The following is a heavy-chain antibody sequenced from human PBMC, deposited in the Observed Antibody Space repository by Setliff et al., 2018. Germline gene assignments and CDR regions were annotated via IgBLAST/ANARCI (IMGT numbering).Heavy chain of an antibody. D-gene: IGHD1-26*01. V-gene: IGHV3-48*01. J-gene: IGHJ4*02. CDR2: ISSTESTM. Sequence: GGSLRLSCAASGFTFSSYWMNWVRQAPGKGLEWVSYISSTESTMYYADSVKGRFTISRDNAKNSLYLQMNSLRAEDTAVYYCARDRGSYRTDYFAYWGQGILVTVSS. CDR1: GFTFSSYW. CDR3: ARDRGSYRTDYFAY.